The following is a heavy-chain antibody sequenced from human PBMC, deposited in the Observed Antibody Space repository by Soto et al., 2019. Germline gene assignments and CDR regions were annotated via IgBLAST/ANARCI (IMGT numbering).Heavy chain of an antibody. CDR3: ARGGTTNYYDSSASSHYCDY. CDR2: ISPKTGGT. D-gene: IGHD3-22*01. Sequence: ASVKVSCKASGYTFTDYYMQWVRQAPGEGLELMGWISPKTGGTNYAQKFQGRVTMTRDTSINTGYMELSSLRSDDTAVYYCARGGTTNYYDSSASSHYCDYWGQGTQVTVS. J-gene: IGHJ4*02. CDR1: GYTFTDYY. V-gene: IGHV1-2*02.